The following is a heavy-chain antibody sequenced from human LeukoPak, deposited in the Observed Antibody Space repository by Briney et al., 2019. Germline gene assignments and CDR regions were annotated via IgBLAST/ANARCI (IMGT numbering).Heavy chain of an antibody. J-gene: IGHJ4*02. CDR3: ARGYCDRSTCYTSESHLDY. CDR1: GFTFITHA. D-gene: IGHD2-2*02. V-gene: IGHV3-23*01. CDR2: ISDNGAYS. Sequence: GSLRLSCAASGFTFITHAMSWVRQAPGKGLEWVSSISDNGAYSYYSDSVRGRFIISRDTPRNTLYLQMNSLRAEDTAIYYCARGYCDRSTCYTSESHLDYWGQGALVTVSS.